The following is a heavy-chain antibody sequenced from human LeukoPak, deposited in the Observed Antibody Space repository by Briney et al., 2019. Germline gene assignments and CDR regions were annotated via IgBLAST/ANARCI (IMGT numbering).Heavy chain of an antibody. CDR1: GFTVSSNY. V-gene: IGHV3-53*01. Sequence: PGGSLRLSCAASGFTVSSNYMSWVRQAPGKGLEGVSVIYSGGSTYYAGSVKGRFTISRDNSENTLYLQMNSLRAEDTAVYYRARDPRRGNHGNYWGQGTLVTVSS. D-gene: IGHD1-14*01. J-gene: IGHJ4*02. CDR3: ARDPRRGNHGNY. CDR2: IYSGGST.